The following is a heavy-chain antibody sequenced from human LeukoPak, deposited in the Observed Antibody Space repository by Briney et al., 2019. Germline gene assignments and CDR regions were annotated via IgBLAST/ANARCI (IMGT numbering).Heavy chain of an antibody. CDR1: GFTVSSNY. J-gene: IGHJ4*02. CDR3: ARGPFTMTTVSSVGH. CDR2: ISSGGSI. Sequence: GGSLSLSCAASGFTVSSNYMSWVRQAPGKGLEWVSVISSGGSIYYADSVKGRFTISRDNSKNTLYLQMNSLRAEDTAVYYCARGPFTMTTVSSVGHWGQGTLVIVSS. V-gene: IGHV3-53*01. D-gene: IGHD4-17*01.